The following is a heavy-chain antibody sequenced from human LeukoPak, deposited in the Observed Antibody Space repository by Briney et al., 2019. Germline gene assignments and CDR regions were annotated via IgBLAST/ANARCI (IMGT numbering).Heavy chain of an antibody. D-gene: IGHD3-22*01. CDR1: GFSLRTSGVG. CDR3: AHTFYDSSVGPFDY. CDR2: IYWNDDK. Sequence: ESRPRLVNPSQTLTLSCTCSGFSLRTSGVGVGWIRQPPGKALEWLALIYWNDDKRYSPSLKSRLTLTKDSSKNQVVLTMTNMDPVDTATYYCAHTFYDSSVGPFDYWGQGTLVTVSS. J-gene: IGHJ4*02. V-gene: IGHV2-5*01.